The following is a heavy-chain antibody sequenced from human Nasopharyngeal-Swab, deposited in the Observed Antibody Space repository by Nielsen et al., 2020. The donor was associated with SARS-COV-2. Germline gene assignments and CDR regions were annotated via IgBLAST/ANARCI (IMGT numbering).Heavy chain of an antibody. J-gene: IGHJ6*02. CDR1: GYNFNRND. Sequence: ASVKVSCKCSGYNFNRNDINWVRQAPGQGLEWMGWISAYNGNTNYAQKFQGRVSMTTDTSTNTAYMELRSLRSDDTAVYYCVRDAPLGAAGSMGYYFAMDVWGQGTTVTVSS. D-gene: IGHD6-13*01. CDR2: ISAYNGNT. V-gene: IGHV1-18*01. CDR3: VRDAPLGAAGSMGYYFAMDV.